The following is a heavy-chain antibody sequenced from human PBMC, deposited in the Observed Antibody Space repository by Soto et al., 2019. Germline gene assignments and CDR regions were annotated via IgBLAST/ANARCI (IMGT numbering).Heavy chain of an antibody. CDR2: ITYDGNDE. CDR3: AKDRGEMSAIPPWFDP. D-gene: IGHD3-10*01. Sequence: QVQLVESGGGVVQPGRSLRLSCAASGFIFTSYGMHWVRQAPGKGLEWVAVITYDGNDEAYSDSVKGRFTISRDKSKNTVYLQMNSLRPEDTAVYYCAKDRGEMSAIPPWFDPWGQGTLVTVSS. CDR1: GFIFTSYG. J-gene: IGHJ5*02. V-gene: IGHV3-30*18.